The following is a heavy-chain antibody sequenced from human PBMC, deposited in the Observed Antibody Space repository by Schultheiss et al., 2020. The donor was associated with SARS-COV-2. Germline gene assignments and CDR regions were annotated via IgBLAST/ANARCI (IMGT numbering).Heavy chain of an antibody. CDR2: IIPILGIA. D-gene: IGHD3-3*01. CDR3: ARTPNLRFLPFDP. CDR1: GGTFSSYT. V-gene: IGHV1-69*02. Sequence: SVKVSCKASGGTFSSYTISWVRQAPGQGLEWMGRIIPILGIANYAQKFQGRVTITADKSTSTAYMELSSLRSEDTAVYYCARTPNLRFLPFDPWGQGTLVTVSS. J-gene: IGHJ5*02.